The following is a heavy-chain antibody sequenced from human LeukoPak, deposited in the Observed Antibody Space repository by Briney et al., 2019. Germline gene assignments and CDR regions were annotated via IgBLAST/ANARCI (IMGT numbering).Heavy chain of an antibody. CDR1: GGSISSGGYY. CDR2: SYYSGST. Sequence: PSQTLSLTCTVSGGSISSGGYYWSWFRQHPGKGPEWIGYSYYSGSTYYYPSLKSQLTISVDPSMNEFSLELSSVTATDPAVYYWARAHELVVDAFDIWGQGTMVTVSS. V-gene: IGHV4-31*01. D-gene: IGHD2-15*01. J-gene: IGHJ3*02. CDR3: ARAHELVVDAFDI.